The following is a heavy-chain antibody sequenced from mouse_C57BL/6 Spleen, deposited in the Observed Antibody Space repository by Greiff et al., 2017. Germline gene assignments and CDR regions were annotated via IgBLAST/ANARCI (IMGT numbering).Heavy chain of an antibody. CDR2: IDPEDGDT. V-gene: IGHV14-1*01. J-gene: IGHJ2*01. CDR3: TTEDGSSLFDD. D-gene: IGHD1-1*01. CDR1: GFNINDYY. Sequence: EVKLMESGAELVRPGASVKLSCTASGFNINDYYMHWVKQRPEQGLEWIGRIDPEDGDTDYAPKFQGKATMTADTSSNTAYLQLSSLTSEDTAVYYCTTEDGSSLFDDWGQGTTRTVSS.